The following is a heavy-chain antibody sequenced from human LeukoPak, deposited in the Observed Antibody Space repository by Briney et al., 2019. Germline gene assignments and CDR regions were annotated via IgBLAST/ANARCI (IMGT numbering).Heavy chain of an antibody. Sequence: SETLSLTCTVSGYSISSAYFWGWIRQPQGKGLEWIGTVYQSGSIYYNPSLKSRVTISVDTAKNQFSLKLSSVTAADAAMYYCAGLGVVGTHFDYWGQGTLVPVSS. CDR1: GYSISSAYF. D-gene: IGHD1-26*01. J-gene: IGHJ4*02. V-gene: IGHV4-38-2*02. CDR2: VYQSGSI. CDR3: AGLGVVGTHFDY.